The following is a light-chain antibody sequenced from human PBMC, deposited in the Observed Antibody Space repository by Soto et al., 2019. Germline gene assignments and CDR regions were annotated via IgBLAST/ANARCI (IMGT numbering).Light chain of an antibody. CDR3: SSYTSSSTIVV. CDR1: SSDVGGYNY. J-gene: IGLJ2*01. V-gene: IGLV2-14*01. Sequence: QSALTQPASVSGSPGQSITISCTGTSSDVGGYNYVSWYQQHPGKAPKLMIYDVSNRPSGVSNRFSGSKSGNTASLTISGLQAEDEADYDCSSYTSSSTIVVFGGGTKVTVL. CDR2: DVS.